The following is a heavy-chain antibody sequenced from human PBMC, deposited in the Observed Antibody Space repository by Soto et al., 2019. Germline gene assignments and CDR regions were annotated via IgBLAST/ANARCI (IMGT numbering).Heavy chain of an antibody. CDR1: GGTFSSYA. V-gene: IGHV1-69*01. CDR3: ARVLSTYYYDSSGYYRDY. J-gene: IGHJ4*02. D-gene: IGHD3-22*01. Sequence: QVQLVQSGAEVKKPGSSVKVSCKASGGTFSSYAISWVRQAPGQGLEWMGGNIPIFGTANYAQKFQGRVTITADESTSTAYMELSSLRSEDTAVYYCARVLSTYYYDSSGYYRDYWGQGTLVTVSS. CDR2: NIPIFGTA.